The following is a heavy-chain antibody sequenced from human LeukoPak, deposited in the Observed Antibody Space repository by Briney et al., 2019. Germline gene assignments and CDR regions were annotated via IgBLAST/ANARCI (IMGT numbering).Heavy chain of an antibody. D-gene: IGHD3-9*01. Sequence: ASVKVSCKASGYTFTSYGISWVRQAPGQGLEWMGWISAYNGNTNYAQKLQGRVTMTTDTSTSTAYMELRSLRSDDTAVYYCAGGGYDILTGYYEHYYYYMDVWGKGTTVTVSS. CDR3: AGGGYDILTGYYEHYYYYMDV. V-gene: IGHV1-18*01. J-gene: IGHJ6*03. CDR2: ISAYNGNT. CDR1: GYTFTSYG.